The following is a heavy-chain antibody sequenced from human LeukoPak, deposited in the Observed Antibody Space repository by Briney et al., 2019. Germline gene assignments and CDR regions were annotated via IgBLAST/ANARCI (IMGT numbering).Heavy chain of an antibody. CDR1: GGSISAYY. CDR2: IYFSGST. CDR3: ARSVEMATIKAFDI. Sequence: SETLSLTCTGSGGSISAYYWSWIRQPPGKGLEWIGYIYFSGSTNYNPSLKSRVTISVDMSKNDFSLKLSSVTAADTAMYYCARSVEMATIKAFDIWGQGTMVTVSS. J-gene: IGHJ3*02. D-gene: IGHD5-24*01. V-gene: IGHV4-59*01.